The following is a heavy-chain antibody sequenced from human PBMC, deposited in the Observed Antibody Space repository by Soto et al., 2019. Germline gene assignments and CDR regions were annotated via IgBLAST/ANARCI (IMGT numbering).Heavy chain of an antibody. CDR3: ARHVVRGVHGMDV. V-gene: IGHV5-10-1*01. CDR2: IDPSDSYT. D-gene: IGHD3-10*01. Sequence: GASLKISCEGSGYSFTSYWISWVRQMPGKGLEWIGRIDPSDSYTNYSPSFQGHVTISTDKSISTAYLQWSSLKASDTAMYYCARHVVRGVHGMDVWGQGTTVTVS. J-gene: IGHJ6*02. CDR1: GYSFTSYW.